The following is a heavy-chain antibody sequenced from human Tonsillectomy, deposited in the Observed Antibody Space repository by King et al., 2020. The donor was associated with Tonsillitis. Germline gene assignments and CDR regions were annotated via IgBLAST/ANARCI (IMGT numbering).Heavy chain of an antibody. CDR3: AKKSPGTAAAGPDY. CDR1: GFTFSSYG. D-gene: IGHD6-13*01. Sequence: VQLVESGGGVVQPGRSLRLSCAASGFTFSSYGMHWVRQAPGKGLEWVAAISYDGSNGNSADSVKGRFTISRDNSKNTLYLQVNSLRAEDTAMYYCAKKSPGTAAAGPDYWGQGTLVTVSS. V-gene: IGHV3-30*18. J-gene: IGHJ4*02. CDR2: ISYDGSNG.